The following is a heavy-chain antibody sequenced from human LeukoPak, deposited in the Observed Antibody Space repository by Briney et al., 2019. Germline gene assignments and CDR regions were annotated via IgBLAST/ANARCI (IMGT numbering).Heavy chain of an antibody. Sequence: SETLSLTCTVSGGSIKNYYWIWIRQSPGKGLEWIGYIYYSGSTNYNPSLTSRVTISVDTSKNQFSLKLNSVTAADTAVYYCARAGYCSSTSCQWVPLVWGQGTTVTVSS. CDR2: IYYSGST. CDR3: ARAGYCSSTSCQWVPLV. D-gene: IGHD2-2*03. V-gene: IGHV4-59*01. J-gene: IGHJ6*02. CDR1: GGSIKNYY.